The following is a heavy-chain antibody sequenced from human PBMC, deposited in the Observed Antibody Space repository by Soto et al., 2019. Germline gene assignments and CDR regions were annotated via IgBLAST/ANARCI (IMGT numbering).Heavy chain of an antibody. CDR2: IYHSGST. D-gene: IGHD3-22*01. V-gene: IGHV4-30-2*01. Sequence: QLQLQESGSGLVKPSQTLSLTCAVSGGSISSGGYSWSWIRQPPGKGLEWIGYIYHSGSTYYNPSLKIRVTISVDGSMNQFALKLSSVTAADTAGYYCARGAPVVNDYWGQGTLVTVSS. CDR1: GGSISSGGYS. CDR3: ARGAPVVNDY. J-gene: IGHJ4*02.